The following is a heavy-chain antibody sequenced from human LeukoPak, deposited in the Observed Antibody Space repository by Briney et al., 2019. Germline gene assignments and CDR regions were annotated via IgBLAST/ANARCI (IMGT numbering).Heavy chain of an antibody. CDR1: GYSISSGYY. J-gene: IGHJ4*02. CDR2: IYHSGST. D-gene: IGHD3-16*01. Sequence: SETLSLTCAVSGYSISSGYYWGWIRQPPGKGLEWIGSIYHSGSTYYNPSLKSRVTISVDTSKNQFSLKLSSVTAADTAVYYCATAGGTFDYWGQGNLVIVSS. V-gene: IGHV4-38-2*01. CDR3: ATAGGTFDY.